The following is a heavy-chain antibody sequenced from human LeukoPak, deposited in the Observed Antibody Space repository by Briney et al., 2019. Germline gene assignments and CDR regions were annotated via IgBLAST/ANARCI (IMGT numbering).Heavy chain of an antibody. CDR1: GGSFSGYY. CDR3: ARAVPGYCSSTSCYQFDY. CDR2: INHSGST. V-gene: IGHV4-34*01. D-gene: IGHD2-2*01. Sequence: KPSETLSLTCAVYGGSFSGYYWSWIRQPPGKGLEWIGEINHSGSTNYNPSLKSRVTISVDTSKNQFSLKLSSVTAADTAAYYCARAVPGYCSSTSCYQFDYWGQGTLVTVSS. J-gene: IGHJ4*02.